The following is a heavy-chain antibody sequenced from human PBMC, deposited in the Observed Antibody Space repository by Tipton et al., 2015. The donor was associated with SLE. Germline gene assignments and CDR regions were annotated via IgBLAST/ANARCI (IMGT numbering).Heavy chain of an antibody. D-gene: IGHD6-13*01. CDR3: AAGIAAAGTFDC. CDR1: GLRFREAY. J-gene: IGHJ4*02. V-gene: IGHV3-11*04. CDR2: IVGSDSST. Sequence: SLRLSCSVSGLRFREAYMSWIRQAPGKGLEWVSVIVGSDSSTHYADSVKGRFSISRDNSKNTLYLQMNSLRAEDTAVYYCAAGIAAAGTFDCWGQGTLVTVSS.